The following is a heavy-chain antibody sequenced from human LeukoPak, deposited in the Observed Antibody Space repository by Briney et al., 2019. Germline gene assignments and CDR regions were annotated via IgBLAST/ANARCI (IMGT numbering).Heavy chain of an antibody. V-gene: IGHV1-18*01. Sequence: ASVKVSCKASGYTFTSYGISWVRQAPGQGLEWMGWISAYNGNTNYAQKLQGRVTMTTDTSTSTAYMELSRLRSDDTAVYYCASQEYYYDSSGSQGPWAFDIWGQGTMATVSS. CDR2: ISAYNGNT. CDR1: GYTFTSYG. D-gene: IGHD3-22*01. J-gene: IGHJ3*02. CDR3: ASQEYYYDSSGSQGPWAFDI.